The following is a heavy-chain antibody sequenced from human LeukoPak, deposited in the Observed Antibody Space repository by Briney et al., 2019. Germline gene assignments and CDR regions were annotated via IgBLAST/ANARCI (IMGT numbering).Heavy chain of an antibody. CDR3: ATPRGIVVVVAAPSFGF. CDR2: ISDSGGST. CDR1: GFTFSNYA. V-gene: IGHV3-23*01. Sequence: GGSLRLSCAASGFTFSNYAMSWVRPAPGKGLEWGSCISDSGGSTYYADSVKGRFTVSRDNSKNTLYLQMSSLRADDTAVYYCATPRGIVVVVAAPSFGFWGQGTLVTVSS. J-gene: IGHJ4*02. D-gene: IGHD2-15*01.